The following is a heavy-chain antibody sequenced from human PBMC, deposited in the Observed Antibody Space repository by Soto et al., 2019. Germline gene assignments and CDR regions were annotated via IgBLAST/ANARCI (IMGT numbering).Heavy chain of an antibody. CDR3: ASYSSSSGQDEGEDWFDP. D-gene: IGHD6-6*01. Sequence: WSLRLSCAASGLTLSNYVMTWFRQDPGKGLEWISCIGSSSVTIFHADSVKGRFTISRDSAKNSLYLQMNSLTAADTAVYYCASYSSSSGQDEGEDWFDPSGQATLVTVPS. CDR2: IGSSSVTI. J-gene: IGHJ5*02. V-gene: IGHV3-48*01. CDR1: GLTLSNYV.